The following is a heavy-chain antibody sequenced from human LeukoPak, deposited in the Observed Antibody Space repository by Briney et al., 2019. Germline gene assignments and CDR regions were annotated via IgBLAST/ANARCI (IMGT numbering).Heavy chain of an antibody. CDR1: GYTFTSYA. CDR3: ARDRPGNYGLDY. Sequence: GASVKVSCKASGYTFTSYAISWVRQAPGQGLEWMGGIIPIFGTANYAQKFQGRVTITTDESTSTAYMELSSLRSGDTAVYYCARDRPGNYGLDYWGQGTLVTVSS. CDR2: IIPIFGTA. V-gene: IGHV1-69*05. J-gene: IGHJ4*02. D-gene: IGHD4-11*01.